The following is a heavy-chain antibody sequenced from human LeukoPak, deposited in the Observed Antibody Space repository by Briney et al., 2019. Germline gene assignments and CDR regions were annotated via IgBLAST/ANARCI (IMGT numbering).Heavy chain of an antibody. D-gene: IGHD6-19*01. V-gene: IGHV4-30-2*06. CDR3: ARMEAPSLQGSSGWYDGYYFDY. Sequence: KPSEALSLTCAVSGDSISSGGYSWSWIRQSPGKGLEWIGYIYPSGSTYYNLSLKGRVTISVDRSKNQFSLRLTSVTAADTAVYYCARMEAPSLQGSSGWYDGYYFDYWGQGTLVTVSS. CDR2: IYPSGST. J-gene: IGHJ4*02. CDR1: GDSISSGGYS.